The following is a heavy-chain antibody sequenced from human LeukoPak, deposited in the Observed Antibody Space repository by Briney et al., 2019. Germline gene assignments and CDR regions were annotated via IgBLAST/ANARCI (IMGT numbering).Heavy chain of an antibody. CDR2: ISWNSGSI. CDR1: GFTFDDYA. CDR3: AKGRDKYQLLSKNWFDP. Sequence: GRSLRLSCAASGFTFDDYAMHWVRQAPGKGLEWVSGISWNSGSIAYADSVKGRFTISRDNAKNSLYLQMNSLRAEDTALYYCAKGRDKYQLLSKNWFDPWGQGTLVTVSS. J-gene: IGHJ5*02. D-gene: IGHD2-2*01. V-gene: IGHV3-9*01.